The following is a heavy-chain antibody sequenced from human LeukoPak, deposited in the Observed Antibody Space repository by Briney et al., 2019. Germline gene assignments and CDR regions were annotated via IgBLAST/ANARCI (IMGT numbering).Heavy chain of an antibody. V-gene: IGHV3-30*18. Sequence: GSLRLSCAASGFTFSSYGMHWVRQAPGKGLEWVAVISYDGSNKYYADSVKGRFTISRDNSKNTLYLQMNSLRAEDTAVYYCAKDLGAETNRYYYGMDVWGQGTTVTVSS. D-gene: IGHD1-1*01. CDR3: AKDLGAETNRYYYGMDV. CDR2: ISYDGSNK. J-gene: IGHJ6*02. CDR1: GFTFSSYG.